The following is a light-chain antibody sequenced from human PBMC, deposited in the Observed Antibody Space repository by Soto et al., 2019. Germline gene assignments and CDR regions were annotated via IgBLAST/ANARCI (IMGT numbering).Light chain of an antibody. CDR3: SSYAGSNKLV. V-gene: IGLV2-8*01. Sequence: QSALTQPPSASGSPGQSVTISCTGTSSDVRGYNYVSWYQQHPGKAPKLMIYEVSKRPSGVPDRFSGSKSGNTASLTVSGLQAEDEADYYCSSYAGSNKLVFGGGTKLTVL. CDR2: EVS. CDR1: SSDVRGYNY. J-gene: IGLJ3*02.